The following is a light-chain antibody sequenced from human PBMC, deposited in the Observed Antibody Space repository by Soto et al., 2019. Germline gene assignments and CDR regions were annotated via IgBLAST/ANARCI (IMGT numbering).Light chain of an antibody. CDR1: QTITNY. Sequence: DIQMTQSPDSLSAFIGDRVTITCRASQTITNYLNWYQQKPGKAPRLLIYAVSKLQGGVPSRFSGSGYGTDLTLTISSLQPEDIASYYCQQSYGSLHTFGQGTKLEIK. CDR2: AVS. J-gene: IGKJ2*01. V-gene: IGKV1-39*01. CDR3: QQSYGSLHT.